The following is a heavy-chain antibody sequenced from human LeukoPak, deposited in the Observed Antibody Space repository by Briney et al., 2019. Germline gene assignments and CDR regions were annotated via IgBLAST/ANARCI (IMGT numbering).Heavy chain of an antibody. CDR1: GFTFDDYA. Sequence: GRSLRLSCAASGFTFDDYATHWVRRAPGKGLEWVSGISWNSGSIGYADSVKGRFTISRDNAKNSLYLQMNSLRAEDTALYYCAKGRDKYQLLSKNWFDPWGQGTLVTVSS. CDR3: AKGRDKYQLLSKNWFDP. V-gene: IGHV3-9*01. J-gene: IGHJ5*02. D-gene: IGHD2-2*01. CDR2: ISWNSGSI.